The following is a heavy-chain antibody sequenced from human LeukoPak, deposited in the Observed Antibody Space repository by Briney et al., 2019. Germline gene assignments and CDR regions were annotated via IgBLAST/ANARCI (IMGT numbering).Heavy chain of an antibody. J-gene: IGHJ4*02. V-gene: IGHV4-59*11. D-gene: IGHD6-6*01. CDR2: IYYSGST. CDR1: GGSISSHY. Sequence: SETLSLTCTVSGGSISSHYWSWIRQPPGKGLEWIGYIYYSGSTNYNPSLKSRVTISVDTSKNQFSLKLSSVTAADTAVYYCARAVAARPGFVDYWGQRTLVTVSS. CDR3: ARAVAARPGFVDY.